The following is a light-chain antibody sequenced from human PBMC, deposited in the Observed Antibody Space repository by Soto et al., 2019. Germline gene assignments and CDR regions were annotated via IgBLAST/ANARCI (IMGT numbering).Light chain of an antibody. Sequence: EIVLTQSPGTLSLSPGERATLSCMASQIVSSSYLAWYQQKPGQAPRLLIYGASTRATGIPARFSGSGSGTDFTLSISSLEPADFAVYYCQQRNNWPPATFGGGTKVDIK. CDR3: QQRNNWPPAT. CDR2: GAS. J-gene: IGKJ4*01. V-gene: IGKV3D-20*02. CDR1: QIVSSSY.